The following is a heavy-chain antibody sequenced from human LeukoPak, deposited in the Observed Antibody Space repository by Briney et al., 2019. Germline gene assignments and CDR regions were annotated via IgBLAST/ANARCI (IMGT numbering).Heavy chain of an antibody. Sequence: SETLPLTCIVSDGSISNFYWAWIRQPPGKGLEWLGSVFYSGTTHYNPSLKSRVTISIDTSKNQFSLKLSSVTAADTSVYYCARLSNYGGHSGDGYWGQGTLVTVSS. D-gene: IGHD4-23*01. CDR2: VFYSGTT. CDR1: DGSISNFY. J-gene: IGHJ4*02. V-gene: IGHV4-39*01. CDR3: ARLSNYGGHSGDGY.